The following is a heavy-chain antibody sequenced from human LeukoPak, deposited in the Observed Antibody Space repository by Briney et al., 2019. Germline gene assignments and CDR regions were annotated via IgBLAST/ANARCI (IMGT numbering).Heavy chain of an antibody. V-gene: IGHV4-4*08. D-gene: IGHD3-22*01. J-gene: IGHJ3*02. CDR1: GDSSGSYS. CDR2: IYTSGST. CDR3: ARIHIDKYYYDETTNFDI. Sequence: SETLSLTCTVSGDSSGSYSWSWIRQPPGRGLEWIGFIYTSGSTNYNPSLKSRVTISLETSKNQFSLQLSSLTAADTAVYYCARIHIDKYYYDETTNFDIWGQGTLVTVSS.